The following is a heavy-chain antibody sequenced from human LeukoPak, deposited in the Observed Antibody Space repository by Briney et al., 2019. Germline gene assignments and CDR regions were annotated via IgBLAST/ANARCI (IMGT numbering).Heavy chain of an antibody. CDR3: AKSSYYDTSGSYREYYFDY. CDR2: ISGSGGST. V-gene: IGHV3-23*01. D-gene: IGHD3-22*01. J-gene: IGHJ4*02. Sequence: GGSLRLSCAVSRFAFSNYGMSWGRQAPGKGLEWVSAISGSGGSTYYADSVKGRFTISRDNSKNTLSLQMNSLRAEDTALYYCAKSSYYDTSGSYREYYFDYWGQGALVTVSS. CDR1: RFAFSNYG.